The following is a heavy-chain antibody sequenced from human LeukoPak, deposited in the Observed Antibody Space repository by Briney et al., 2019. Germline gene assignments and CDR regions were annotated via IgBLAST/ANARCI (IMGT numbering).Heavy chain of an antibody. J-gene: IGHJ4*02. CDR1: GGSISSSSYY. D-gene: IGHD6-19*01. Sequence: SETLSLTCTVSGGSISSSSYYWGWIRQPPGKGLEWIGSIYYSGSTYYNPSLKSRVTISVDTSKNQFSLKLSSVTAADTAVYYCARDSAAVADIRLPSDYWGQGTLVTVSS. CDR2: IYYSGST. V-gene: IGHV4-39*07. CDR3: ARDSAAVADIRLPSDY.